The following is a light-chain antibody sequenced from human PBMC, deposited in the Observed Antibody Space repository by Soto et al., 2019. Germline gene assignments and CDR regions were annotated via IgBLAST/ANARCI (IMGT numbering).Light chain of an antibody. CDR1: QSISSW. Sequence: DIQMTPSPSTPAASVGDRVTITCRASQSISSWLAWYQQKPGKAPKLLIYKASSLESGVPSRFSGSGSGTEFTLTISSLQPDDFATYYCQQYSSYWTFGQGTKVDIK. V-gene: IGKV1-5*03. J-gene: IGKJ1*01. CDR2: KAS. CDR3: QQYSSYWT.